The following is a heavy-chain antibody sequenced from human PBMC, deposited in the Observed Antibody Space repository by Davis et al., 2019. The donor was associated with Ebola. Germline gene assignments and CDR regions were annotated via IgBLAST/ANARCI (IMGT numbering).Heavy chain of an antibody. CDR1: GGSISTYY. CDR3: ARGDNWNSRIDY. CDR2: IYFSGRT. J-gene: IGHJ4*02. V-gene: IGHV4-59*01. D-gene: IGHD1-1*01. Sequence: MPSETLSLTCTVSGGSISTYYWSWIRQSPGKGLEWLGYIYFSGRTNYNPSLESRVTISVDTSKDQISLKLRSVTAADTAIYYCARGDNWNSRIDYWGQGTLVTVSS.